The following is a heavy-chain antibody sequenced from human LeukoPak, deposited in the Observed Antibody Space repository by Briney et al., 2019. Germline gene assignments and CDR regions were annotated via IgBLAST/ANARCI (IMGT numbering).Heavy chain of an antibody. CDR2: ISGSGGST. J-gene: IGHJ4*02. D-gene: IGHD3-10*01. CDR3: AKEVRFGEFKLGPFDY. Sequence: SGGSLRLSCAASGFTFSSYAMSWVRQAPGKGLEWVSAISGSGGSTYYADSVKGRFTISRDNSKNTLYLQMNSLRAEDTAVYYCAKEVRFGEFKLGPFDYWGQGTLVTVSS. V-gene: IGHV3-23*01. CDR1: GFTFSSYA.